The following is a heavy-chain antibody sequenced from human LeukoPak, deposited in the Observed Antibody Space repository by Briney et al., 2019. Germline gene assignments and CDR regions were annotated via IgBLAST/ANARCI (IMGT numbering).Heavy chain of an antibody. V-gene: IGHV3-43D*03. Sequence: PGGSLRLSCAASGFTFSSYGMSWVRQAPGKGLEWVSLISWDGGSTYYADSVKGRFTISRDNSKNSLYLQMNSLRAEDTALYYCAKDLRGYSYGHIDYWGQGTLVTVSS. CDR2: ISWDGGST. CDR3: AKDLRGYSYGHIDY. CDR1: GFTFSSYG. J-gene: IGHJ4*02. D-gene: IGHD5-18*01.